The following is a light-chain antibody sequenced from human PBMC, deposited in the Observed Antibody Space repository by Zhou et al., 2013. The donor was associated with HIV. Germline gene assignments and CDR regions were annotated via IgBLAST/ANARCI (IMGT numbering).Light chain of an antibody. Sequence: DIQMTQSPSSLSASLGDRVTIACRANEGIGNYLAWYQQKPGAAPKLLIYAASTLQSGVPSRFSGSGSGTHFTLTISSLQPEDIATYYCQKYGSVPRTFGQGTKVEVK. CDR3: QKYGSVPRT. V-gene: IGKV1-27*01. CDR1: EGIGNY. CDR2: AAS. J-gene: IGKJ1*01.